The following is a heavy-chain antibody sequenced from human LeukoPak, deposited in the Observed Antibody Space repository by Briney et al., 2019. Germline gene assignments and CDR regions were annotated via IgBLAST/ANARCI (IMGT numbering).Heavy chain of an antibody. Sequence: GGSLRLSCAASEFTFSSYTMNWVRQAPGKGLEWVSSISSSSYYIYYADSVKGRFTISRDNAKNSLYLQMNSLRAEDTAVYYCARETYHYDSSGYPIDYWGQGTLVTVSS. D-gene: IGHD3-22*01. CDR2: ISSSSYYI. CDR1: EFTFSSYT. V-gene: IGHV3-21*01. J-gene: IGHJ4*02. CDR3: ARETYHYDSSGYPIDY.